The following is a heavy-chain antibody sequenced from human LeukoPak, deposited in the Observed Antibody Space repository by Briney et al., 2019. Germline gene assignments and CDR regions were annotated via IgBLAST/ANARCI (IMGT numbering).Heavy chain of an antibody. Sequence: PGGSLRLSCAASGFTFSSYAMHWVRQAPGKGLEWVAVISYDGSNKYYADSVKGRFTISRDNSKNTLYLQMNSLRAEDTAVYYCARAGSPFDYWGQGTLVTVSS. D-gene: IGHD3-10*01. V-gene: IGHV3-30-3*01. J-gene: IGHJ4*02. CDR2: ISYDGSNK. CDR3: ARAGSPFDY. CDR1: GFTFSSYA.